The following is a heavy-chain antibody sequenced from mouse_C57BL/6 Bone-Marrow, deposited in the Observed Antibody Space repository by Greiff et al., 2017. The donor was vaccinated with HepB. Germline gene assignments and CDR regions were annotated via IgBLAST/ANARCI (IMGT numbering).Heavy chain of an antibody. CDR3: TSFTVVALANWYYFDY. CDR1: GFNIKDDY. Sequence: VQLQQSGAELVRPGASVKLSCTASGFNIKDDYMHWVKQRPEQGLEWIGWIDPENGDTEYASKFQGKATITADKSSNTADLQLCSLTSEDTAVYYWTSFTVVALANWYYFDYWGQGTTLTVSA. D-gene: IGHD1-1*01. V-gene: IGHV14-4*01. J-gene: IGHJ2*01. CDR2: IDPENGDT.